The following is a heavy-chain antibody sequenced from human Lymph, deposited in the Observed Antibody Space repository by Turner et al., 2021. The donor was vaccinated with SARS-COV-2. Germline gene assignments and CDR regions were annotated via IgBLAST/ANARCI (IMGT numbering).Heavy chain of an antibody. CDR3: ARGPPDFPYYFDY. J-gene: IGHJ4*02. Sequence: VQLVESGGGLVKPGGSLRLSCAASGFTFSSYSMNWVRQAPGKGVEWVSSITFTSSYIYYADSVKGRFTISRDNDKNSLYLQMNSLRAEDTAVYYCARGPPDFPYYFDYWGQGTLVTVSS. D-gene: IGHD2-21*02. CDR1: GFTFSSYS. CDR2: ITFTSSYI. V-gene: IGHV3-21*01.